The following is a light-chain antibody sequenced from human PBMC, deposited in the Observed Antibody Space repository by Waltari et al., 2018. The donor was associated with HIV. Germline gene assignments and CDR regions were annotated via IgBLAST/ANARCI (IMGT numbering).Light chain of an antibody. CDR2: DVN. CDR3: CSYAGNYTLV. CDR1: SSDVGGYNY. J-gene: IGLJ2*01. Sequence: QSALTQPRSVSGSPGQSVTVSCTGTSSDVGGYNYVSWYQQHPGKDPKLMIYDVNKRPSGVPDRFSGSKSGNTSSLTISGLQAEDEADYYCCSYAGNYTLVFGGGTKLTVL. V-gene: IGLV2-11*01.